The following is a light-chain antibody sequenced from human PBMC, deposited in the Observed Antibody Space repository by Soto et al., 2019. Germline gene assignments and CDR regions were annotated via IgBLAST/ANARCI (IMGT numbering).Light chain of an antibody. CDR3: QQYGNSPTWT. CDR1: QSVSSSY. V-gene: IGKV3-20*01. J-gene: IGKJ1*01. Sequence: EIVLTQSPGTLSLSPGERATLSCMASQSVSSSYLAWYQQKPGQAPRLLIYGASSRATGIPDRFSGSGSGTDFTLTISRLEAEDFAVYYCQQYGNSPTWTFGQGTKVDNK. CDR2: GAS.